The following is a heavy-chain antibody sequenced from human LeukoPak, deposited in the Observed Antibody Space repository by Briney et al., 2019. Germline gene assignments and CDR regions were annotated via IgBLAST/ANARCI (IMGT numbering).Heavy chain of an antibody. CDR1: GFTFSSYS. CDR3: ARVRTGTTRGAFDY. CDR2: ISSSSSYI. D-gene: IGHD1-7*01. V-gene: IGHV3-21*01. Sequence: PGGSLRLSCAASGFTFSSYSMTWVRQAPGKGLEWVSSISSSSSYIYYADSVKGRFTISRDNAKNSLYLQMISLRAEDTAVYYCARVRTGTTRGAFDYWGQGTLVTVSS. J-gene: IGHJ4*02.